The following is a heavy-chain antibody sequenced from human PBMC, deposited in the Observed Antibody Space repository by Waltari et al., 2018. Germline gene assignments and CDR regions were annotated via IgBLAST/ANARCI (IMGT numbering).Heavy chain of an antibody. Sequence: EVQLVESGGGLVQPGGSLRLSCAASGFTFSNFWMSWARQALGKGLGWVANINQDGICEYYLDSVKGRFTISRDNASNSLYLQINSLSSEDTAVYYCQRWDYWGQGILVTVSS. CDR1: GFTFSNFW. J-gene: IGHJ4*02. CDR2: INQDGICE. V-gene: IGHV3-7*01. CDR3: QRWDY.